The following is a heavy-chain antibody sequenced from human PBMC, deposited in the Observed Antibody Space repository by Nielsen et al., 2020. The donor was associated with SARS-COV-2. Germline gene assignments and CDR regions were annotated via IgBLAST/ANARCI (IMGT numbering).Heavy chain of an antibody. J-gene: IGHJ4*02. Sequence: GESLKISCVASGFSFNTYSMNWVRQAPGKGLEWVSYISGGSATIYYADSVKGRFTISRDNVKNSLYLQMNSLRAEDTAVYYCARGNGWGPYFDYWGQGTLVTVSS. CDR2: ISGGSATI. CDR3: ARGNGWGPYFDY. CDR1: GFSFNTYS. D-gene: IGHD7-27*01. V-gene: IGHV3-48*01.